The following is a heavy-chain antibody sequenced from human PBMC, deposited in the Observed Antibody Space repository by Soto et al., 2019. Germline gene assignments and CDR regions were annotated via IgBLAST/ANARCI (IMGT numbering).Heavy chain of an antibody. J-gene: IGHJ5*02. D-gene: IGHD3-3*01. CDR3: ARDLPHYDFGSGGGWFDP. Sequence: GASVKVSCKASGYTFTSYGISWVRQAPGQGLEWMGWISAYNGNTNYAQKLQGRVTMTTDTSTSTAYMELRSLRSDDTAVYYCARDLPHYDFGSGGGWFDPWGQGTLVTVSS. CDR2: ISAYNGNT. V-gene: IGHV1-18*04. CDR1: GYTFTSYG.